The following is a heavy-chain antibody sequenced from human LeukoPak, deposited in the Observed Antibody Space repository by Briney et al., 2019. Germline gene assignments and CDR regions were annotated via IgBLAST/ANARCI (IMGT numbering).Heavy chain of an antibody. CDR2: IYYSGST. V-gene: IGHV4-59*08. Sequence: PSETLSLTCTVSGGSINTYWGWIRQPPGRGLEWIGHIYYSGSTKYSPSLKSQVSISIDTSKNQFSLRLTSVTAADTAVYYCARQTGSGLFILPGGQGTLVTVSS. CDR3: ARQTGSGLFILP. D-gene: IGHD3/OR15-3a*01. CDR1: GGSINTY. J-gene: IGHJ4*02.